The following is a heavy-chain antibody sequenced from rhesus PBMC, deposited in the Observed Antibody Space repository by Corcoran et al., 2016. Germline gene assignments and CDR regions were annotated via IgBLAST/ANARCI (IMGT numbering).Heavy chain of an antibody. D-gene: IGHD6-25*01. J-gene: IGHJ4*01. CDR3: AISTPHSGRFDY. V-gene: IGHV4-80*01. CDR2: INGNSGST. CDR1: GASISSYW. Sequence: QVQLQESGPGLVKPSETLSLTCTVSGASISSYWWSWIRQLPGTGLEWIGEINGNSGSTNNTPSLKSRVTISSDTSKNQFSLKLRSVTAADTAVYYCAISTPHSGRFDYWGQGVLVTVSS.